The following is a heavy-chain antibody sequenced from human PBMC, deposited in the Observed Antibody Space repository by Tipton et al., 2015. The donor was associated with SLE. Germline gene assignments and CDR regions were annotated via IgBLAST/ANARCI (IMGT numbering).Heavy chain of an antibody. CDR3: ARGAGAGYSSSWYTFDY. Sequence: LRLSCAVYGGSFSGYYWSWIRQPPGKGLEWIGEINHSGSTNYNPSLKSRVTISVDTSKNQFSLKLSSVTAADTAVYYCARGAGAGYSSSWYTFDYWGQGTPVTVSS. CDR2: INHSGST. J-gene: IGHJ4*02. CDR1: GGSFSGYY. V-gene: IGHV4-34*01. D-gene: IGHD6-13*01.